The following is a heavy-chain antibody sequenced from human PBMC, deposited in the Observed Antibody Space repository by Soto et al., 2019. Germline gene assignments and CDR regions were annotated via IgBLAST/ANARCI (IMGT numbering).Heavy chain of an antibody. V-gene: IGHV4-59*08. CDR1: GGSISSYY. Sequence: PSETLSLTCTVSGGSISSYYWSWIRQPPGKGLEWIGYIYYSGSTNYNPSLKSRLTISLDTSKNQFSLTLSSVTAADTAMYYCARWDLELNWFDPWGQGTLVTVSS. CDR3: ARWDLELNWFDP. J-gene: IGHJ5*02. D-gene: IGHD3-10*01. CDR2: IYYSGST.